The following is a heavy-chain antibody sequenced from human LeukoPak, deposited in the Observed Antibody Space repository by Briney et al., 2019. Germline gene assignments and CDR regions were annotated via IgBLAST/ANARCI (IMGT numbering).Heavy chain of an antibody. CDR2: ISGSGGST. V-gene: IGHV3-23*01. D-gene: IGHD6-19*01. J-gene: IGHJ4*02. Sequence: PGGSLRLSCAASGFTFSDYAMSWVRQAPGKGLEWVSAISGSGGSTYYADSVKGRFTISRDNSKNTLYLQMNSLRAEDTAVYYCAKDCKWGPMAGLMDYWGQGTLVTVSS. CDR1: GFTFSDYA. CDR3: AKDCKWGPMAGLMDY.